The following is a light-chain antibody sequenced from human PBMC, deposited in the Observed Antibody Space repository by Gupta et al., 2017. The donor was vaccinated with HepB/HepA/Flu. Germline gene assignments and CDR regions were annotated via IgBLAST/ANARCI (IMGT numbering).Light chain of an antibody. J-gene: IGLJ1*01. CDR2: EVS. CDR3: CSYAGSSTPYV. CDR1: SSDVGRYNL. V-gene: IGLV2-23*02. Sequence: QSALTQPASVSGSPGQTITISCTGTSSDVGRYNLVSWYQQHPSKAPKLMIDEVSKRPSGVSNRFSVSKSGYTASLTISGLQAEDVADYYCCSYAGSSTPYVFGTGTKVTVL.